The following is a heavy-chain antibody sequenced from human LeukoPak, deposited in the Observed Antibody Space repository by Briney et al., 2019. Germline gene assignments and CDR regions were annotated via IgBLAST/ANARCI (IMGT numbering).Heavy chain of an antibody. V-gene: IGHV1-69*13. Sequence: GASVKVSCKASGGTFSSYAISWVRQAPGQGLEWMGGIIPIFGTANYAQKFQGRVTITADESTSTAYMELSSLRSEDTAVYYCARSPIVGVPADMDYWGQGTLVTVSS. CDR1: GGTFSSYA. D-gene: IGHD2-2*01. J-gene: IGHJ4*02. CDR2: IIPIFGTA. CDR3: ARSPIVGVPADMDY.